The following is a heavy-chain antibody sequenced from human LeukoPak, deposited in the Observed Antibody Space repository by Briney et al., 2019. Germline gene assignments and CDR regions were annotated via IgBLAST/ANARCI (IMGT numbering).Heavy chain of an antibody. CDR1: GFTFSDKW. D-gene: IGHD1-26*01. J-gene: IGHJ5*02. V-gene: IGHV3-7*03. CDR2: IKKDGSQK. CDR3: ARVGWELLNLHFDP. Sequence: GGSLRLSCVGSGFTFSDKWMSWVRQAPGKGPGWVASIKKDGSQKYYVDSVKGRFTISRDNAQNSLYLQMSSLGVEDTAIYSCARVGWELLNLHFDPWGQGTLVTVSS.